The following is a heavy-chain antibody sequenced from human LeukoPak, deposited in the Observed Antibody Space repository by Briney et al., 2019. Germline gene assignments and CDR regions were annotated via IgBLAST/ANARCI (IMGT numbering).Heavy chain of an antibody. CDR3: ARAYNWNPVD. V-gene: IGHV3-23*01. J-gene: IGHJ4*02. D-gene: IGHD1-20*01. CDR2: ISGSGDIT. Sequence: PGGSLRLSCAASGFTFSNYAMNWVRQAPGKGLEGVSVISGSGDITFYADSVKGRFTVSRDSSKNTLYLQMNSLGAEDTAKYYCARAYNWNPVDWGQGTLVTVSS. CDR1: GFTFSNYA.